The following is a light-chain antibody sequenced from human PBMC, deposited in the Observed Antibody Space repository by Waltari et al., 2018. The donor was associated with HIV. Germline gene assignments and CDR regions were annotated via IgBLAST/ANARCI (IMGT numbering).Light chain of an antibody. CDR3: ATWDGSLNGVL. V-gene: IGLV1-44*01. Sequence: QSVLTQPPSASGTPGRRVPLSCSRSKSNVGGSTVSWFQHLPGTAPTLSGTAPKPRICSDDQRPSGVPDRFSGSKSGTSASLAISGRQSEDEADYYCATWDGSLNGVLFGGGTKLTVL. CDR1: KSNVGGST. CDR2: SDD. J-gene: IGLJ2*01.